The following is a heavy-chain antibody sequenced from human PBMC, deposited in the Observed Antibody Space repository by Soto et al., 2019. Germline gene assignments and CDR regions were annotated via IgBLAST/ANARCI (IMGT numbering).Heavy chain of an antibody. J-gene: IGHJ4*02. V-gene: IGHV3-66*01. D-gene: IGHD3-9*01. CDR2: IYSGGST. Sequence: GGPLRLSCAASGFTVSSNYMSWVRQAPGKGLEWVSVIYSGGSTYYADSVKGRFTISRDNSKNTLYLQMNSLRAEDTAVYYCARDQGYFDWLFFDYWGQGTLVTVSS. CDR1: GFTVSSNY. CDR3: ARDQGYFDWLFFDY.